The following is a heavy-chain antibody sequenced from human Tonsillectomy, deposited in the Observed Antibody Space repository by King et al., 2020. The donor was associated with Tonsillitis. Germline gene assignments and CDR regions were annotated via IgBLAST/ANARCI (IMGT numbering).Heavy chain of an antibody. Sequence: VQLVESGGDLVQPGGSLRLSCAASGFTFSSYAMTWVRQAPGKGLEWVSGVSSSGGSTYYADSVRGRFTISTDNSKNKLYLKMNSLRVADTAVYVCAKDLWGGVITADAFDVWGQGTMVTVSS. CDR2: VSSSGGST. D-gene: IGHD3-10*01. J-gene: IGHJ3*01. CDR3: AKDLWGGVITADAFDV. CDR1: GFTFSSYA. V-gene: IGHV3-23*04.